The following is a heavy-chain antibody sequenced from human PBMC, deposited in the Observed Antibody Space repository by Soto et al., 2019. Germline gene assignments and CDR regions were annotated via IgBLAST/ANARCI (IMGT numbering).Heavy chain of an antibody. D-gene: IGHD5-12*01. CDR2: IIPTIGTT. CDR1: GYTFTSYD. CDR3: ARDLGSGYDPGDY. Sequence: SVKVSCKASGYTFTSYDINWVRQAPGQGLEWMGGIIPTIGTTNYAQRFQGRITITGDESTGTAYMELSSLKSEDTAVYYCARDLGSGYDPGDYWG. V-gene: IGHV1-69*13. J-gene: IGHJ4*01.